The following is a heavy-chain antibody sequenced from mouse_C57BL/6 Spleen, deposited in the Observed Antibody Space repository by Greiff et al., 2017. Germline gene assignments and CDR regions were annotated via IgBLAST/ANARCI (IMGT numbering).Heavy chain of an antibody. CDR1: GFSLTSYG. D-gene: IGHD2-4*01. J-gene: IGHJ4*01. CDR3: ARDDYGDYAMDY. CDR2: IWSDGST. V-gene: IGHV2-6*03. Sequence: VKLMESGPGLVAPSQSLSITCTVSGFSLTSYGVHWVRQPPGKGLEWLVVIWSDGSTTYNSALKSRLSISKDNSKSQVFLKMNSLQTDDTAMYYCARDDYGDYAMDYWGQGTSVTVSS.